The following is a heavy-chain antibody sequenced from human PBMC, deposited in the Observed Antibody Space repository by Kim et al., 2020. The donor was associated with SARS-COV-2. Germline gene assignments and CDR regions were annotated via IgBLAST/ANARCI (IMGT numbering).Heavy chain of an antibody. D-gene: IGHD3-22*01. Sequence: GGSLRLSCAASGFTFSSYAMTWVRQAPGKGLEWVSAISGGGGSTYYADSVKGRFTISRDNSKNTLFLQMNSLRAEDTAVYYCAKLPASSGYYSVDYWGLGTLVTVSS. CDR1: GFTFSSYA. CDR2: ISGGGGST. V-gene: IGHV3-23*01. CDR3: AKLPASSGYYSVDY. J-gene: IGHJ4*02.